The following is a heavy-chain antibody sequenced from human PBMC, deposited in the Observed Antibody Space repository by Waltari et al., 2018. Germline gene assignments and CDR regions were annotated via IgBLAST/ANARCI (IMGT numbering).Heavy chain of an antibody. CDR3: GRGYNDRRLDY. V-gene: IGHV3-74*01. CDR1: GFTFSQYC. J-gene: IGHJ4*02. CDR2: SKHDGTCT. D-gene: IGHD1-1*01. Sequence: EFQLVESGGGLVQPGGSLRLSCGVSGFTFSQYCMHWVRQVPGKGLVWVSRSKHDGTCTIYADSVQGRFTISRDNAKNTLYLQLNSLRGEDTAVYYCGRGYNDRRLDYWGQGTLVTVSS.